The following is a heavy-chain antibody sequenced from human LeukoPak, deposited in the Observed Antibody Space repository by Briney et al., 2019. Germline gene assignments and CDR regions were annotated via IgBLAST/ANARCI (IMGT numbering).Heavy chain of an antibody. CDR2: ISWNSGSI. CDR1: GFTFDDYA. J-gene: IGHJ6*03. Sequence: GRSLRLSCAASGFTFDDYAMHWVRQAPGKGLEWVSGISWNSGSIGYADSVKGRFTISRDNVKNSLYLQMNSLRAEDMALYYCAKDLFSYDFWSGYMDVWGKGTTVTVSS. CDR3: AKDLFSYDFWSGYMDV. V-gene: IGHV3-9*03. D-gene: IGHD3-3*01.